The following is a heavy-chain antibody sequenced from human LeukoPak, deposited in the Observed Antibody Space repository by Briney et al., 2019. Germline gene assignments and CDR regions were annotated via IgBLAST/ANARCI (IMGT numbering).Heavy chain of an antibody. CDR2: IKQDGSEK. J-gene: IGHJ4*02. D-gene: IGHD3-3*01. CDR1: GFTFSSYW. V-gene: IGHV3-7*01. Sequence: GGSLRLSCAASGFTFSSYWMSWVRQAPGKGLEWVANIKQDGSEKYYVDSVKGRFNISRDNAKNSLYMQMNILRVEDTAVYYCATRYYDFWSGYSYYFEYWGQGTLVTVSS. CDR3: ATRYYDFWSGYSYYFEY.